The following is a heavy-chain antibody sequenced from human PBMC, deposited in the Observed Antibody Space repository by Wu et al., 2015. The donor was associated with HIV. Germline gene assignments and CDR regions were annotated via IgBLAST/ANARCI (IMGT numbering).Heavy chain of an antibody. Sequence: QVQLIQSGAEMKKPGSSVKVSCKTSGGTFRNYAINWVRQAPGQGLEWMGGIIPIVGTPRYAQRFHGRVTISTDEDTSTAYMEVSNLKYEDSAVYYCATHPGWTGVLDAFDMWGQGTLVTVSS. CDR2: IIPIVGTP. CDR1: GGTFRNYA. J-gene: IGHJ3*02. V-gene: IGHV1-69*05. D-gene: IGHD3/OR15-3a*01. CDR3: ATHPGWTGVLDAFDM.